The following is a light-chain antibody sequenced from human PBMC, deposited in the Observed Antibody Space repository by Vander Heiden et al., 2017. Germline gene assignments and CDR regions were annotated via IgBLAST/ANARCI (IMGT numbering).Light chain of an antibody. CDR1: KLGDQY. J-gene: IGLJ2*01. V-gene: IGLV3-1*01. CDR3: QAWDSSSVV. CDR2: QDS. Sequence: SYELTQPPSVSVSPGQTASITCSGDKLGDQYACWYQQKPGQSPVLVIYQDSKRPSGIPERFSGSNSANTATLTISGTQAMAEADYYCQAWDSSSVVFGGGTKLTVL.